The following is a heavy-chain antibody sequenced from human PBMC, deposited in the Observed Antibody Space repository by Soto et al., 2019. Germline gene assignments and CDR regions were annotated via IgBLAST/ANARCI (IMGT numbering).Heavy chain of an antibody. V-gene: IGHV4-61*01. CDR1: GGSVSSVNNF. CDR2: ISYIGYT. D-gene: IGHD3-10*01. CDR3: ARAGDFRIDP. J-gene: IGHJ5*02. Sequence: SETLSLTCTVSGGSVSSVNNFWTWIRQPPGKGLEWIGHISYIGYTNYSPSLRSRVTTSLDTSRNQFSLRLSSLTAADTAIYYCARAGDFRIDPWGQGTLVTVSS.